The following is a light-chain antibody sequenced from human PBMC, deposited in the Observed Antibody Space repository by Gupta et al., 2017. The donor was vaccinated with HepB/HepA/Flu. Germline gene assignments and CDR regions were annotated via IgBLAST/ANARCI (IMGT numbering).Light chain of an antibody. Sequence: VGMPQSPLSLPVTLGQSASISCRSSQGLLSSDGNTFLNWYQQKAGQSPRRLIYRVSNRDSGVPDRFSGSGSGTDFTLAISMVDAEDVGIYYCEQSKHWPLTFGGGTKVEIK. CDR3: EQSKHWPLT. J-gene: IGKJ4*01. V-gene: IGKV2-30*01. CDR2: RVS. CDR1: QGLLSSDGNTF.